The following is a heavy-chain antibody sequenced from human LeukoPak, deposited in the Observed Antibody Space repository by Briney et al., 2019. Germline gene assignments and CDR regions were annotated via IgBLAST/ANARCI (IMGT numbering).Heavy chain of an antibody. D-gene: IGHD1-26*01. CDR1: GFTFSSYA. V-gene: IGHV3-30*04. CDR3: AKDRRGSGSYGDY. CDR2: MSYDGSIE. J-gene: IGHJ4*02. Sequence: GGSLRLSCAASGFTFSSYAMHWVRRAPGKGLEWVAVMSYDGSIEYHADSVKGRFTISRDNSKNTLYLQMNSLRAEDTAVYYCAKDRRGSGSYGDYWGQGTLVTVSS.